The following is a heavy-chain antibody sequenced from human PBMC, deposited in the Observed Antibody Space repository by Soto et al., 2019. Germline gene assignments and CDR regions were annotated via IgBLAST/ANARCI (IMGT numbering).Heavy chain of an antibody. V-gene: IGHV4-59*01. Sequence: SETLSLTCTVSGGSINSYYWGWIRQPPGKGLEWIGCISYSGNSNQNPSLQSRVTMSGVTSKNQFSLKVNAVTAADTAIDYCARAIMSSYSVNYPPRYSFDYWGQGTLV. CDR1: GGSINSYY. D-gene: IGHD1-26*01. CDR2: ISYSGNS. CDR3: ARAIMSSYSVNYPPRYSFDY. J-gene: IGHJ4*02.